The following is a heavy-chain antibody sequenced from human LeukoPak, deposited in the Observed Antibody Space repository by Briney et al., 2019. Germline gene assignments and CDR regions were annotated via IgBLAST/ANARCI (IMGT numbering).Heavy chain of an antibody. D-gene: IGHD5-12*01. CDR3: ARGRSTGYPYYFEY. CDR1: GYTFTSYD. Sequence: ASVKVSCKASGYTFTSYDINWVRQATGQGLERMGWVNPNSGSTGYAQKFQGRVTITRNTSISTAYMELSGLRSEDTAVYYCARGRSTGYPYYFEYWGQGTLVTVSS. CDR2: VNPNSGST. J-gene: IGHJ4*02. V-gene: IGHV1-8*03.